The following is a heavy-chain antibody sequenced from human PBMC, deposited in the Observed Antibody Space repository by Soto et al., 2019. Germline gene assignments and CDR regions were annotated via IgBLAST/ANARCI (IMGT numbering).Heavy chain of an antibody. V-gene: IGHV4-4*07. CDR2: VYSSGTT. CDR3: ARDIGSFAYGEGY. D-gene: IGHD3-10*01. Sequence: SETLSLTCSVSGGSINSYWWSWIRQPAGKGLEWIGRVYSSGTTDYNPSLNSRATMSVETSKNQFSLKLSSVTAADTAVYYCARDIGSFAYGEGYWGQGIQVTV. CDR1: GGSINSYW. J-gene: IGHJ4*02.